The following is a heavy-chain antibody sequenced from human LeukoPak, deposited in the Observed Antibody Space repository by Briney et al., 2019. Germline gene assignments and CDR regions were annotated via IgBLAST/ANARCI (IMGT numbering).Heavy chain of an antibody. V-gene: IGHV3-9*01. D-gene: IGHD3-22*01. CDR2: ISWNSGSI. CDR3: AKDRMESGYYNGFDY. Sequence: GRSLRLSCAASGFTFDDYAMHWVRQAPGKGLEWVSGISWNSGSIGYADSVKGRFTISRDNAKNSLYLQMNSVRAEDTALYYCAKDRMESGYYNGFDYWGQGTLVTVSS. J-gene: IGHJ4*02. CDR1: GFTFDDYA.